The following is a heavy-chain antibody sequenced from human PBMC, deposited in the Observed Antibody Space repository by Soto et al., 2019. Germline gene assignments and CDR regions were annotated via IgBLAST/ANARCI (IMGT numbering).Heavy chain of an antibody. V-gene: IGHV6-1*01. D-gene: IGHD1-26*01. Sequence: SQTLSLTCAISGDSVSSNSAAWNWIRQSPSRGLEWLGRTYYRSKWYNDYAVSVKSRITINPDTSKNQFSLQLNSVTPEDTAVYYCARSYTGIVGATVYYYYGMDVWGQGTTVTVSS. CDR2: TYYRSKWYN. J-gene: IGHJ6*02. CDR3: ARSYTGIVGATVYYYYGMDV. CDR1: GDSVSSNSAA.